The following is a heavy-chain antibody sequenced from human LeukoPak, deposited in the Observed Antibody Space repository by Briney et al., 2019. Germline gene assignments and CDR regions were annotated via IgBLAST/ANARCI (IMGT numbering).Heavy chain of an antibody. CDR1: GFTFSSYD. V-gene: IGHV3-23*01. Sequence: GGSLRLSCAASGFTFSSYDMTWVRQAPGKGLEWVSAISGSGGSTYYADSVKGRFTISRDNSKNTLYLQMNSLRAEDTAVYYCAKGSDYYDSSGYYYGYYYYYGMDVWGQGTTVTVSS. D-gene: IGHD3-22*01. CDR3: AKGSDYYDSSGYYYGYYYYYGMDV. CDR2: ISGSGGST. J-gene: IGHJ6*02.